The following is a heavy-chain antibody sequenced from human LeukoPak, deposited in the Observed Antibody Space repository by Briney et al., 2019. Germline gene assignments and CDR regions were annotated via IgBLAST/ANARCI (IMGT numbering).Heavy chain of an antibody. CDR3: VRRHYYASGGDYRPFDD. CDR1: GFTVRSNS. J-gene: IGHJ4*02. CDR2: IYTGGGT. D-gene: IGHD2-21*01. Sequence: PGGSLRLSCAASGFTVRSNSMTWVRQAPRKGLERVSVIYTGGGTHYADSVRGRFTISRDNSKHTLFLQMNSLRAEDTAVYYCVRRHYYASGGDYRPFDDWGQGIWVVVSS. V-gene: IGHV3-66*04.